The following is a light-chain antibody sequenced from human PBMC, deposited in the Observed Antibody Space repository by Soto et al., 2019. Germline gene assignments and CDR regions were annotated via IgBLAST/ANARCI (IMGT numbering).Light chain of an antibody. CDR3: QQYDSYSAYT. CDR2: KAS. Sequence: DIQMTQFPPTLSASIGDRVTITCRASQTISSSLAWYQQKPGKAPKLLIYKASTLETGVPSRFSGSGSGTEFTLTLSSLQPDDFATYYCQQYDSYSAYTFGQGTRLEIK. V-gene: IGKV1-5*03. J-gene: IGKJ2*01. CDR1: QTISSS.